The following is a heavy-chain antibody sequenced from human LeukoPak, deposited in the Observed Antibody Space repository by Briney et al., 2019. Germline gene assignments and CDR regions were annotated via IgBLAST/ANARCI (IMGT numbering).Heavy chain of an antibody. Sequence: GGSLRLSCAASGFTVSDYYMSWIRQAPGKGLEWVSYISSSSSYTNYADSVKGRFTISRDNAKNSLYLQMNSLRAEDTAVYYCALSTATGRYFDYWGQGTLVTVSS. J-gene: IGHJ4*02. D-gene: IGHD5-18*01. CDR3: ALSTATGRYFDY. CDR2: ISSSSSYT. V-gene: IGHV3-11*03. CDR1: GFTVSDYY.